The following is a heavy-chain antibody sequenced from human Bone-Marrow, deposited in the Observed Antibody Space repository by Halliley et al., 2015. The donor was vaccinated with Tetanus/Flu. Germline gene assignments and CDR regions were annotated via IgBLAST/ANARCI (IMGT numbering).Heavy chain of an antibody. Sequence: VQLVQSGVEVKKPGESLRISCKGSGFDFTTSWIGWVRQMPGKGLEWMGVVYPDDSDTRYSPSFQGQVTISADKSINSAYVQWGSLKASDTAMYYCASLKSFTTEDAFDIWGQGTRVTVSS. V-gene: IGHV5-51*01. D-gene: IGHD2-2*01. CDR3: ASLKSFTTEDAFDI. CDR2: VYPDDSDT. CDR1: GFDFTTSW. J-gene: IGHJ3*02.